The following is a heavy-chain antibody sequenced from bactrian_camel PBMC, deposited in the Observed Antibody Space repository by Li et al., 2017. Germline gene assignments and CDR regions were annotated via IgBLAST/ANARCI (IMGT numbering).Heavy chain of an antibody. CDR1: GFTSNSCG. J-gene: IGHJ4*01. CDR2: ITSDGTT. V-gene: IGHV3S53*01. CDR3: RPVGDANTAIRWIPEKCPDF. Sequence: HVQLVESGGGLVQPGGSLRLSCTAPGFTSNSCGMDWYRQAPGKEREFVSSITSDGTTTYADSVKGRFTISKDKANDTVYLQMNSQKPDDTAVYYCRPVGDANTAIRWIPEKCPDFWGQGTQVTVS. D-gene: IGHD1*01.